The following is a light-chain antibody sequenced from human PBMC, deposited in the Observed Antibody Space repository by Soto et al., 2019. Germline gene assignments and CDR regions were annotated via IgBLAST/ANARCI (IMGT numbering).Light chain of an antibody. Sequence: DIQMTQSPSSLSASVGDRVTITCRASQVIGNDLGWHQQKPGKAPKRLIYAASTLHSGVPSRFSGSGSGTEFTLTISSLQPEDSATYYCLQYYSYPTTFGQGTNVEIK. CDR2: AAS. CDR1: QVIGND. CDR3: LQYYSYPTT. V-gene: IGKV1-17*01. J-gene: IGKJ1*01.